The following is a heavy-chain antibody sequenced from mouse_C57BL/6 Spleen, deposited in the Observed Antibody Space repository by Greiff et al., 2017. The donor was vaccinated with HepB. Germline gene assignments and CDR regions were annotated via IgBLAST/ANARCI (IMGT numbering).Heavy chain of an antibody. Sequence: EVQLQQSGPELVKPGASVKMSCKASGYTFTDYNMHWVKQSHGKSLEWIGYINPNNGGTSYNQKFKGKATLTVNKSSSTAYMELRSLTSEDSAVYEGARRKNSYPNAMDYWGQGTSVTVSS. CDR1: GYTFTDYN. J-gene: IGHJ4*01. CDR3: ARRKNSYPNAMDY. CDR2: INPNNGGT. V-gene: IGHV1-22*01. D-gene: IGHD2-12*01.